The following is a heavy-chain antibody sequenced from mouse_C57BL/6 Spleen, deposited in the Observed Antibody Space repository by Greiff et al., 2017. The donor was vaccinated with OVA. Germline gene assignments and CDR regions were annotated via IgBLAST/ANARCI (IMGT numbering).Heavy chain of an antibody. J-gene: IGHJ4*01. CDR1: GYTFTTYP. CDR2: FHPYNDDT. CDR3: ARGGNYDYAMDY. V-gene: IGHV1-47*01. Sequence: QVQLQPSGAELVKPGASVKMSCKASGYTFTTYPIEWMKQNHGKSLEWIGNFHPYNDDTKYNEKFKGKATLTVEKSSSTVYLELLRLTSYDSSVYYCARGGNYDYAMDYWGPGPSVPVSS. D-gene: IGHD2-1*01.